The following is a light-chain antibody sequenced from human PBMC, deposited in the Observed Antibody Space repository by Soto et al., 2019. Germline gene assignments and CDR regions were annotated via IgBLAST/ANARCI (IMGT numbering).Light chain of an antibody. CDR1: SSDVGGYNY. Sequence: QSALTQPASVSGSPGQSITISCTGTSSDVGGYNYVSWYQQHPGKAPKLMIYEVSNRPSGVSNRFSGSKSGNTASLTTSGLQAEDEAEEDGSSYTSSSTRVFGGGTKRTGL. J-gene: IGLJ3*02. V-gene: IGLV2-14*01. CDR2: EVS. CDR3: SSYTSSSTRV.